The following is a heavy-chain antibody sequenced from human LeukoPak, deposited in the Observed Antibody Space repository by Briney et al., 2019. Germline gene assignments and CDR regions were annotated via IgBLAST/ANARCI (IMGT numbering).Heavy chain of an antibody. Sequence: GGSLRLSCAASGFAFKTYDINWVRQAPGKGLDWISFISGSGGPTYYADAVKGRFTISTDNAKNSLSLQMNSLRAEDTAVYYCARTYDFVDYYLDYGGQGTLVTVSS. CDR1: GFAFKTYD. V-gene: IGHV3-48*03. D-gene: IGHD4-17*01. CDR2: ISGSGGPT. CDR3: ARTYDFVDYYLDY. J-gene: IGHJ4*02.